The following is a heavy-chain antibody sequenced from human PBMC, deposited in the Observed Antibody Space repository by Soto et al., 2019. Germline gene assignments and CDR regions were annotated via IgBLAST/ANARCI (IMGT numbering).Heavy chain of an antibody. Sequence: SETLSLTCTVSGGSISRGGYYWSWIRQHPGKGLEWIGNVYYSGSSHYNPSLKSRVTISIDTSKNQFSLKLSSVTAADTAVYYCARERQPYINYQGVWFGPWGQGTLVTAPQ. D-gene: IGHD4-4*01. CDR2: VYYSGSS. J-gene: IGHJ5*02. V-gene: IGHV4-31*03. CDR3: ARERQPYINYQGVWFGP. CDR1: GGSISRGGYY.